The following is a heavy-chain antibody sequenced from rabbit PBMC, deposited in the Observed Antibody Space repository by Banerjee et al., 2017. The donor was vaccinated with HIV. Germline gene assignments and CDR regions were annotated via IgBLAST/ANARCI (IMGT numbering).Heavy chain of an antibody. J-gene: IGHJ4*01. D-gene: IGHD1-1*01. Sequence: GKGLEWIACIRDGDIINTYYASWAKGRFTISKTSSTTVTLQMTSLTAADTATYFCARDLASTSGYYFSLWGPGTLVTVS. CDR2: IRDGDIINT. CDR3: ARDLASTSGYYFSL. V-gene: IGHV1S40*01.